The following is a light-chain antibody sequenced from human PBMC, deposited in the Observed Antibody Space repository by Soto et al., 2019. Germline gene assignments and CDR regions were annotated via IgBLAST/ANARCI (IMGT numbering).Light chain of an antibody. CDR1: RSVLYSSNNKNY. CDR3: QQYYSTPFT. Sequence: DIVMTQSPDSLAVSLGERATINCKSSRSVLYSSNNKNYLAWYQQKPGQPPKLLIYWASTRESGVPDRFSGSGSGTDFTLTINSLWAEDVAVYYCQQYYSTPFTFGPGTKVDIK. J-gene: IGKJ3*01. CDR2: WAS. V-gene: IGKV4-1*01.